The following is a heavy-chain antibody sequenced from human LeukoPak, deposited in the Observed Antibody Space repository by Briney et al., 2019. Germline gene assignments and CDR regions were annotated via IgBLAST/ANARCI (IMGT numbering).Heavy chain of an antibody. CDR2: IRYDGSNK. V-gene: IGHV3-30*02. J-gene: IGHJ4*02. CDR1: GFTFSSYG. D-gene: IGHD6-19*01. Sequence: GGSLRLSCAASGFTFSSYGMHWVRQAPGKGLEWVAFIRYDGSNKYYADSVKGRFTISRDNSKNTLYLQMNSLRAEDTAVYYCAKGQRYSSGWYSRDYFDYWGQGTLVTVSS. CDR3: AKGQRYSSGWYSRDYFDY.